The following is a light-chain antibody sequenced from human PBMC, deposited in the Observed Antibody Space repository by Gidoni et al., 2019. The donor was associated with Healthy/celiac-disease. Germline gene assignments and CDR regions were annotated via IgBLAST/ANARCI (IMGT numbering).Light chain of an antibody. CDR2: GAS. CDR1: QSVSSSY. CDR3: QQYGSSLPLT. Sequence: EIVLTQSPGTLSLSPGERATLSCRSSQSVSSSYLAWYQQKPGQAPRLLIYGASSRATCIPDRFSGSVSGTDFTLTISRLEPEDFAVYYCQQYGSSLPLTFGGGTKVEIK. J-gene: IGKJ4*01. V-gene: IGKV3-20*01.